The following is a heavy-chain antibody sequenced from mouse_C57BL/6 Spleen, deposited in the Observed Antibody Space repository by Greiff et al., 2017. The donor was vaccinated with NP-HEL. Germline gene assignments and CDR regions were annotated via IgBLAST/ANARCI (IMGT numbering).Heavy chain of an antibody. J-gene: IGHJ2*01. Sequence: VQLQQSGAELAKPGASVKLSCKASGYSFTSYWMHWVKQRPGQGLEWIGNINPSSGYTQYNQKFKDKATLTADKSSSTAYMQLSSLTSEDSAVYYCAGLDRDYWGQGTTLTVAS. CDR3: AGLDRDY. CDR2: INPSSGYT. CDR1: GYSFTSYW. V-gene: IGHV1-7*01.